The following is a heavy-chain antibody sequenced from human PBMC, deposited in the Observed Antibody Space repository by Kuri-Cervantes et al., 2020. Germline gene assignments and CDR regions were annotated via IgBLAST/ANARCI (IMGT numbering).Heavy chain of an antibody. CDR1: GYTFTSYA. D-gene: IGHD3-22*01. CDR2: SNSGNGNT. CDR3: ARGAPHYYDSSGYYRR. J-gene: IGHJ4*02. Sequence: ASVKVSCKASGYTFTSYAMHWVRQAPGQRLEWMGWSNSGNGNTKYSQEFQGRVTITRDTSASTAYMELSSLRSEDTAVYYCARGAPHYYDSSGYYRRWGQGTLVTVSS. V-gene: IGHV1-3*02.